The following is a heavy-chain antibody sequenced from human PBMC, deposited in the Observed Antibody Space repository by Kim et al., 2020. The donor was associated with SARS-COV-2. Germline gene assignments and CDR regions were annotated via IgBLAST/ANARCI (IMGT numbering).Heavy chain of an antibody. D-gene: IGHD6-19*01. CDR3: ARRYSSGWLD. J-gene: IGHJ3*01. Sequence: SETLSLTCAVYGGSFSGYYWSWIRQPPGKGLEWIGEINHSGCTNYNPSLKSRVTISVDTSKNQFSLKLSSVTAADTAVYYCARRYSSGWLDWGQGTMVTVSS. V-gene: IGHV4-34*01. CDR1: GGSFSGYY. CDR2: INHSGCT.